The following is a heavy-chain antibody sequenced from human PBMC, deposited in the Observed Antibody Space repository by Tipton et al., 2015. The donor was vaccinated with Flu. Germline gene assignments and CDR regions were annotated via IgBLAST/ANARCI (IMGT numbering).Heavy chain of an antibody. V-gene: IGHV4-39*01. D-gene: IGHD3-3*01. CDR1: GGSISSSSYY. CDR2: IYYSGST. J-gene: IGHJ6*03. Sequence: TLSLTCTVSGGSISSSSYYWGWIRQPPGKGLEWIGSIYYSGSTYSNPSLKSRVTISVDTSKNQFSLKLSSVTAADTAVYYCARISDDFWSGYLDSYYYMDVWGKGTTVTVSS. CDR3: ARISDDFWSGYLDSYYYMDV.